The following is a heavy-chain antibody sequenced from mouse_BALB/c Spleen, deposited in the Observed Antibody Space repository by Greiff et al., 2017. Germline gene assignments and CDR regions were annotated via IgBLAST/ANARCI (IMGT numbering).Heavy chain of an antibody. CDR1: GFTFSDYY. J-gene: IGHJ4*01. CDR3: ARGSYYAMDY. V-gene: IGHV5-4*02. Sequence: EVKLQESGGGLVKPGGSLKLSCAASGFTFSDYYMYWVRQTPEKRLEWVATISDGGSYTYYPDSVKGRFTISRDNAKNNLYLQMSSLKSEDTAMYYCARGSYYAMDYWGQGTSVTVSS. D-gene: IGHD1-3*01. CDR2: ISDGGSYT.